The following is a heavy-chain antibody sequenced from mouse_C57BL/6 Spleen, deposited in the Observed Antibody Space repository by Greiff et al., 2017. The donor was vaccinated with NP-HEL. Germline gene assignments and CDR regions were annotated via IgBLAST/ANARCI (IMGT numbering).Heavy chain of an antibody. J-gene: IGHJ1*03. V-gene: IGHV5-9*01. Sequence: EVKLVESGGGLVKPGGSLKLSCAASGFTFSSYTMSWVRQTPEKRLEWVATISGGGGNTYYPDSVKGRFTISRDNAKNTLYLQMSSLRSEDTALYYCARQITTVVLHWYFDVWGTGTTVTVSS. CDR2: ISGGGGNT. D-gene: IGHD1-1*01. CDR3: ARQITTVVLHWYFDV. CDR1: GFTFSSYT.